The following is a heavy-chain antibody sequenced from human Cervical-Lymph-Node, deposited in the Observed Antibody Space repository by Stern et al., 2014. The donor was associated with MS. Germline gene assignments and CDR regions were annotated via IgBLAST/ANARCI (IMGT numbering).Heavy chain of an antibody. D-gene: IGHD6-6*01. CDR1: GGSISSSKW. CDR3: ATFLPYSSSQADAFDI. CDR2: IYHSGST. V-gene: IGHV4-4*02. J-gene: IGHJ3*02. Sequence: QLQLQESGPGLVKPSGTLSLTCAVSGGSISSSKWWSWVRQPPGKGLEGIGAIYHSGSTKSNPSLKSRVTISVDKSKNQFSLKLSSVTAADTAVYYCATFLPYSSSQADAFDIWGQGTMVTVSS.